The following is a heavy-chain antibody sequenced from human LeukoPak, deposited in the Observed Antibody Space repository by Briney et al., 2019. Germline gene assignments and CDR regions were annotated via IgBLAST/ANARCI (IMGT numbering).Heavy chain of an antibody. J-gene: IGHJ2*01. CDR2: MNSDGSSR. V-gene: IGHV3-74*01. CDR3: AREDPRTGYWFFDF. Sequence: GGSLRLSCAASGFTFSSYSMNWVRQAPGKGLVWVSRMNSDGSSRTYADSAKGRFTISRDNGKNTLYLQMNSLRAEDTAVYYCAREDPRTGYWFFDFWGRGTLVTVSS. CDR1: GFTFSSYS.